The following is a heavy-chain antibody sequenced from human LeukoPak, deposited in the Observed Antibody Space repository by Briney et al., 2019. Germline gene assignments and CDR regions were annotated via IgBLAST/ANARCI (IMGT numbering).Heavy chain of an antibody. CDR2: ISSGGSAI. CDR1: GFIFSNYE. D-gene: IGHD3-16*01. V-gene: IGHV3-48*03. J-gene: IGHJ4*02. CDR3: ARDLNVGGINFDF. Sequence: PGGFLRLSCAASGFIFSNYEMNWVRQAPGKGLEWVSYISSGGSAIFYADSVKGRFTISRDNAKNSLYLDMNSLRVGDTAVYYCARDLNVGGINFDFWGQGTLVIVSS.